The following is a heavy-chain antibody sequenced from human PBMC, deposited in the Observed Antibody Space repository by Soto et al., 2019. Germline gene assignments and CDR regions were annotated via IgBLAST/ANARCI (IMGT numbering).Heavy chain of an antibody. V-gene: IGHV1-18*01. CDR2: ISGYNGNT. CDR3: AREYGMDV. CDR1: GYSFHTYA. Sequence: QVQLVQSGAEVKKPGASVNVSCKASGYSFHTYAISWVRQAPGQGLEWVGWISGYNGNTTYAQKFQGRVTLTTDTSTKTAFMELRSLTGDDTAVYYCAREYGMDVWGQGTTVTVSS. J-gene: IGHJ6*02.